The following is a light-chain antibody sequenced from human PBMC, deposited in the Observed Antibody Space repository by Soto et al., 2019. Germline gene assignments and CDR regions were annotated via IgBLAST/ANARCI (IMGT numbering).Light chain of an antibody. J-gene: IGKJ4*01. CDR2: DAS. CDR3: QQYGSSPVT. V-gene: IGKV3-20*01. Sequence: EIVLTQSPGTLSLPPGERATLSCRASQSISSSYLAWYQQKPGQAPRVLIYDASSRATGIPDRFSGSGSGTDFTLTISRLAPEDFAVYYCQQYGSSPVTFGGGTKVDIK. CDR1: QSISSSY.